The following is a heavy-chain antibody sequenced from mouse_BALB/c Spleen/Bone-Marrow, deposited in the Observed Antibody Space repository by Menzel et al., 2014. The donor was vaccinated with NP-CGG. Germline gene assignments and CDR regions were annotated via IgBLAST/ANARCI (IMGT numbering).Heavy chain of an antibody. CDR2: INPYDGGI. J-gene: IGHJ4*01. Sequence: EVQRVESGPELVKPGASMKISCKASGYSFTGYTMNWVKQSHGKNLEWIGLINPYDGGIRYNQKFKGKAALTVDKSSSTAYMELLSLTSEDSAVYYCARSGYGRYAMDYWGQGTSVTVSS. D-gene: IGHD2-2*01. CDR3: ARSGYGRYAMDY. V-gene: IGHV1-18*01. CDR1: GYSFTGYT.